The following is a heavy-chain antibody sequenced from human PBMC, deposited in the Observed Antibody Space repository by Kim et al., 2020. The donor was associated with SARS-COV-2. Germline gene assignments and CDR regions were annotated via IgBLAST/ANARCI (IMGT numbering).Heavy chain of an antibody. V-gene: IGHV3-11*01. CDR3: ARDTFPFRASTILVY. CDR2: ISDSGDAT. J-gene: IGHJ4*02. CDR1: GFTFKNYY. Sequence: GGSLRLSCEVSGFTFKNYYLAWIRQAPERGLEFVSFISDSGDATFYTETVKGRFIVSRDNAEGSLFLLMNSVRAEDTAVYYCARDTFPFRASTILVYWGQGSLVILST. D-gene: IGHD3-3*01.